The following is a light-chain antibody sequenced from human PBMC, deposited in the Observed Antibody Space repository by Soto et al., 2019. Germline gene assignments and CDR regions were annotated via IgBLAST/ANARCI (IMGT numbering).Light chain of an antibody. V-gene: IGKV1-17*03. J-gene: IGKJ4*01. CDR3: LQHNTYPLS. CDR1: QAISHC. Sequence: DIQMTQSPSAMSASVGDRVTITCRASQAISHCLAWFHQRPGKVPKRLIYGASTLESGVPSRFSGSGSGTEFTLTISSLQPEDFGTYYCLQHNTYPLSFGGGTKVDIK. CDR2: GAS.